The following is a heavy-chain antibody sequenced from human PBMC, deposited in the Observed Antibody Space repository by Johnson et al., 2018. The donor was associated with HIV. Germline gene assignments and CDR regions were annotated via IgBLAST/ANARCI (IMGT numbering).Heavy chain of an antibody. D-gene: IGHD6-6*01. CDR2: IGTAGDT. Sequence: VQLVESGGGVVQPGTSLRLSCEASGFNFRRFGMHWVRQAPGKGLEWVSAIGTAGDTYYPGSVKGRFTISRENAKNSLYLQMNSLRAGDTAVYYCARVTGGYYSSSFGNPVDIWGRGTMVTVSS. CDR1: GFNFRRFG. V-gene: IGHV3-13*01. J-gene: IGHJ3*02. CDR3: ARVTGGYYSSSFGNPVDI.